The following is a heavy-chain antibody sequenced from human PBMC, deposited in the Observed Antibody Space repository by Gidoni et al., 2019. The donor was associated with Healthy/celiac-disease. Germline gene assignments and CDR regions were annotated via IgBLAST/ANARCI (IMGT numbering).Heavy chain of an antibody. D-gene: IGHD2-2*01. Sequence: SRVTISVDTSKNQFSLKLSSVTAADTAVYYCARGNIVVPAATTDFDYWGQGTLVTVSS. CDR3: ARGNIVVPAATTDFDY. J-gene: IGHJ4*02. V-gene: IGHV4-34*01.